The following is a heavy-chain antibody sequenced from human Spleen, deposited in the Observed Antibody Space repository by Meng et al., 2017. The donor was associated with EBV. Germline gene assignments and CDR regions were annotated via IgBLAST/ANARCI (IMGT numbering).Heavy chain of an antibody. CDR3: ARDHSGKMATISSGFEL. D-gene: IGHD5-24*01. V-gene: IGHV4-4*02. J-gene: IGHJ4*02. Sequence: GAGTLSSSGPRSLTCNVLSGSISSSNWWRWVRQAPGKGLELIGEMYHSGPSDYNPSLKSRVTISVDKSKNQFSLRLTSVTAADTAVYYCARDHSGKMATISSGFELWGQGILVTVSS. CDR1: SGSISSSNW. CDR2: MYHSGPS.